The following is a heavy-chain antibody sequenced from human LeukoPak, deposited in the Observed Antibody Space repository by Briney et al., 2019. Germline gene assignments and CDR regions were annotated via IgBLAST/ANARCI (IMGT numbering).Heavy chain of an antibody. J-gene: IGHJ5*02. CDR1: GDTFSNYA. Sequence: ASVKVSCKASGDTFSNYAISWVRQAPGQGLEWMARIIPIFATVNYAQKFQGRVTITADKSTTTAYMELSSLRSEDTAVYYCARAVCSVAACPNGSDPGGQGTRLTVS. CDR3: ARAVCSVAACPNGSDP. D-gene: IGHD2-15*01. V-gene: IGHV1-69*06. CDR2: IIPIFATV.